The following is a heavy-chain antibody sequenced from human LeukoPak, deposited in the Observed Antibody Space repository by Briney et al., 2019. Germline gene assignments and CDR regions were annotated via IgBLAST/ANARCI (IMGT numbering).Heavy chain of an antibody. D-gene: IGHD2-8*01. Sequence: GESLKISCKGSGYSFTSYWIGWVRQMPGKGLEWMGIIYPGDSDTRYSPSFQGQVTISADKSISTAYLQWSSLKASDTAMYYCARPGYCTNGVCYGEGAFDIWGQGTMVTVSS. V-gene: IGHV5-51*01. CDR2: IYPGDSDT. CDR3: ARPGYCTNGVCYGEGAFDI. CDR1: GYSFTSYW. J-gene: IGHJ3*02.